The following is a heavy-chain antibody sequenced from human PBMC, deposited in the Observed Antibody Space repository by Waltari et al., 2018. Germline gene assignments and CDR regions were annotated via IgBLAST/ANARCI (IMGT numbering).Heavy chain of an antibody. V-gene: IGHV4-4*09. CDR3: ARGLHSRFSVRAKDYYSALDV. Sequence: QVRLQESGPALVAPSETLSLTCTVSGGSIETYYWTWIRQPPGKGPGWLGYVFPHARTTNGPPLGRRVTMAVDTSQNHFSREVTLRPGADTVVYYCARGLHSRFSVRAKDYYSALDVWGQGTTVTVSS. CDR2: VFPHART. D-gene: IGHD3-3*01. CDR1: GGSIETYY. J-gene: IGHJ6*02.